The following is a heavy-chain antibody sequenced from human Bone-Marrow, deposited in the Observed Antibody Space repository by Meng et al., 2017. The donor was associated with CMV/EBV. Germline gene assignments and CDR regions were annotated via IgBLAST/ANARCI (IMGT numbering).Heavy chain of an antibody. CDR1: GYTFTGYY. J-gene: IGHJ4*02. D-gene: IGHD4-11*01. Sequence: QVQLVQAGAEVKKPGASGRVSCKASGYTFTGYYLHWVRQAPGQGLEWMGWINPNSGDTNYAQNFQGRVTMTRDTSLATAYMELSSLRSDDTAVYYCARGRSTGFDYWGQGALVTVSS. CDR2: INPNSGDT. V-gene: IGHV1-2*02. CDR3: ARGRSTGFDY.